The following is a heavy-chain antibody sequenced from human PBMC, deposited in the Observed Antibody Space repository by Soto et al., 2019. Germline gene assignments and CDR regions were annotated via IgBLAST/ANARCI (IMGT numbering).Heavy chain of an antibody. J-gene: IGHJ4*02. CDR3: ARDTGDGTFDF. CDR2: INAGYGNT. Sequence: QVQLVQSGAEVRKPGASVKVSCKASGYTFSSYAMHWVRQAPGQRLEWMGWINAGYGNTKSSQKFQDRVTISRDTSASTAYMELTSLRSEDTAVYHCARDTGDGTFDFWGQGTLVTVSS. CDR1: GYTFSSYA. D-gene: IGHD7-27*01. V-gene: IGHV1-3*01.